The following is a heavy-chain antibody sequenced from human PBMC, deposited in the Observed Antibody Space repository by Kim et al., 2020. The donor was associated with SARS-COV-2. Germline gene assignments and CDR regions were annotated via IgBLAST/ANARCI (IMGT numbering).Heavy chain of an antibody. CDR2: IYPGDSDT. Sequence: GESLKISCKGSGYSFTSYWIGWVRQMPGKGLEWMGIIYPGDSDTRYSPSFQGQVTISADKSISTAYLQWSSLKASDTDMYYCTRLKRITIFGVVIEGPFDFWGQGTMFTASS. J-gene: IGHJ3*01. CDR3: TRLKRITIFGVVIEGPFDF. V-gene: IGHV5-51*01. D-gene: IGHD3-3*01. CDR1: GYSFTSYW.